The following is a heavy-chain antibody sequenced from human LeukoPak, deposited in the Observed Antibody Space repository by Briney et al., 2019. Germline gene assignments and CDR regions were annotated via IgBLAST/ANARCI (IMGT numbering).Heavy chain of an antibody. CDR3: ARAPPIVVVPAATWGWFDP. CDR1: GGSISSYY. J-gene: IGHJ5*02. V-gene: IGHV4-4*09. Sequence: SETLSLTCTVSGGSISSYYWSWIRQPPGKGLEWIGYIYTSGSTNYNPSLKSRVTISVDTSKDQFSLKLSSVTAADTAVYYCARAPPIVVVPAATWGWFDPWGQGTLVTVSS. CDR2: IYTSGST. D-gene: IGHD2-2*01.